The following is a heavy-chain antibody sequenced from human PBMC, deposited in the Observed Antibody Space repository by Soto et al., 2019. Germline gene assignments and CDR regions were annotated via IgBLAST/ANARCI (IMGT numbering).Heavy chain of an antibody. V-gene: IGHV3-7*01. D-gene: IGHD6-6*01. J-gene: IGHJ4*02. CDR3: ARTPRLLDS. CDR1: GFIFSDFW. Sequence: EVQLVESGGGLVQPGGSLRLSCAASGFIFSDFWMNWVRQAPGKGLEWVAYISANGNEKNHVASVQGRFTISRDNARNSLYLQMNSRTAEDTDVYYCARTPRLLDSWGQGTLVTVSS. CDR2: ISANGNEK.